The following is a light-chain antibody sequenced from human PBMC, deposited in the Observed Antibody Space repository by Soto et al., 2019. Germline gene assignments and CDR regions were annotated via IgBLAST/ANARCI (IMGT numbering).Light chain of an antibody. Sequence: EIVLMHSPGTLSLSPGERATLSCRASQFINNYLAWYQQKPGQPPRLLIYGASTRAPGIPDRFSASGSGTDFTLTISRLEPEDFAVYICHQYGTSPTTFGQGTRLEMK. CDR1: QFINNY. CDR3: HQYGTSPTT. CDR2: GAS. J-gene: IGKJ5*01. V-gene: IGKV3-20*01.